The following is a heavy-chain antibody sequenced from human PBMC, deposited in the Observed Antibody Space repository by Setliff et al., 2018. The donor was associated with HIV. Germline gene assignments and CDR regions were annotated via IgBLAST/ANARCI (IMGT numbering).Heavy chain of an antibody. Sequence: GGSLRLSCAASGFTFSSFVMTWVRQAPGRGLEWVSSISIGSGAAIYYAESVQGRFTVSRDNSKNSLYLQMNSLRAEDTAVYYCARDPGRYNGMDVWGQGTTVTVSS. V-gene: IGHV3-21*01. CDR3: ARDPGRYNGMDV. CDR1: GFTFSSFV. CDR2: ISIGSGAAI. J-gene: IGHJ6*02. D-gene: IGHD1-20*01.